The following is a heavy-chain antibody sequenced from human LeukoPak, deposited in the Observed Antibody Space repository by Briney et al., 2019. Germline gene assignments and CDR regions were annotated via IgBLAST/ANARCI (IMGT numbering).Heavy chain of an antibody. CDR1: GGSISSYF. D-gene: IGHD2-15*01. CDR3: ARESGEIGRSMDV. V-gene: IGHV4-4*07. CDR2: TYTSGTT. J-gene: IGHJ6*03. Sequence: SETLSLTCFISGGSISSYFWSWVRQPAGKGLEWIGRTYTSGTTNYNTSLMSRVTLSLDTSKNQFSLKLTSVTAADTAVYYCARESGEIGRSMDVWGKGTPVTVSS.